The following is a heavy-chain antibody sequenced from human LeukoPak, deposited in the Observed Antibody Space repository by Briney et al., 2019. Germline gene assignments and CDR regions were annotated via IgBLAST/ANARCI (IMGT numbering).Heavy chain of an antibody. CDR3: ARGRIMITFGGVIVKGPLYFDY. CDR2: IYHSGST. D-gene: IGHD3-16*02. Sequence: SETLSLTCTVSGYSISRGYYWGWIRQPPGKGLEWIGSIYHSGSTYYNPSLKSRVTISVDTSKNQFSLKLSSVTAADTAVYYCARGRIMITFGGVIVKGPLYFDYWGQGTLVTVSS. J-gene: IGHJ4*02. V-gene: IGHV4-38-2*02. CDR1: GYSISRGYY.